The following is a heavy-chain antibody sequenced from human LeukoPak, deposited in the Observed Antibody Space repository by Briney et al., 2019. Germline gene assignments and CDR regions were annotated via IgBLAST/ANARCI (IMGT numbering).Heavy chain of an antibody. Sequence: SETLSLTCAAYGGSFSGYYWSWIRQPPGKGLEWIGEINHSGSTNYNPSLKSRVTISVDTSKNQFSLKLSSVTAADTAVYYCARGVSNGDWFDPWGQGTLVTVSS. V-gene: IGHV4-34*01. D-gene: IGHD4-11*01. CDR1: GGSFSGYY. CDR3: ARGVSNGDWFDP. J-gene: IGHJ5*02. CDR2: INHSGST.